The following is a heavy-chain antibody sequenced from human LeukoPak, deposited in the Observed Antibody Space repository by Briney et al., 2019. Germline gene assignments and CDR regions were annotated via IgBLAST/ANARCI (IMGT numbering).Heavy chain of an antibody. V-gene: IGHV4-59*01. D-gene: IGHD3-22*01. CDR1: GGSISSYY. CDR2: IYYSGST. Sequence: SQTLSLTCTVSGGSISSYYWSWIRQPPGKGLEWIGFIYYSGSTNYNPSLKSRVTISVDTSKNQFSLKLSSVTAADTAVYYCARVLYYYDSSGKGHYFDYWGQGTLVTVSS. J-gene: IGHJ4*02. CDR3: ARVLYYYDSSGKGHYFDY.